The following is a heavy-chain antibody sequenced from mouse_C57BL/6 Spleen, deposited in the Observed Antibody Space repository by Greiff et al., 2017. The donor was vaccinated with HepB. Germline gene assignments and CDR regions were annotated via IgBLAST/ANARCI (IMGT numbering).Heavy chain of an antibody. CDR2: IYPGDGDT. CDR1: GYAFSSSW. D-gene: IGHD4-1*01. J-gene: IGHJ2*01. CDR3: ARRDWEGGYFDY. V-gene: IGHV1-82*01. Sequence: QVQLKQSGPELVKPGASVKISCKASGYAFSSSWMNWVKQRPGKGLEWIGRIYPGDGDTNYNGKFKGKATLTADKSSSTAYMQLSSLTSEDSAVYFCARRDWEGGYFDYWGQGTTLTVSS.